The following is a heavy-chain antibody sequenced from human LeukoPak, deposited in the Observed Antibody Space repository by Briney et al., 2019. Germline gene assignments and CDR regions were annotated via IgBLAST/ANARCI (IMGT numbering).Heavy chain of an antibody. J-gene: IGHJ4*02. Sequence: ASVKVSCKASGYSFSSYGITWVRQAPGQGLEWMGWISAYNGNTNYAQNLQGRVTMTTDTSTSTAYMELRTLTSDDTAVYYCARGYKPPDFDYWGQGTLVSVSS. CDR3: ARGYKPPDFDY. V-gene: IGHV1-18*01. CDR1: GYSFSSYG. CDR2: ISAYNGNT. D-gene: IGHD1-14*01.